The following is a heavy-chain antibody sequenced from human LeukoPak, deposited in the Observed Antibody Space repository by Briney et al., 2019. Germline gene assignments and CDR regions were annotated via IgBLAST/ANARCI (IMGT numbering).Heavy chain of an antibody. CDR1: GFTFSDYY. Sequence: GGSLRLSCAASGFTFSDYYMSWIRQAPGKGLEWVSYISSSGSTIYYADSVKGRFTISRDNAKNSLYLQMNSLGAEDTAVYYCARVIHYYDSSGYGDYWGQGTLVTVSS. V-gene: IGHV3-11*01. CDR3: ARVIHYYDSSGYGDY. D-gene: IGHD3-22*01. J-gene: IGHJ4*02. CDR2: ISSSGSTI.